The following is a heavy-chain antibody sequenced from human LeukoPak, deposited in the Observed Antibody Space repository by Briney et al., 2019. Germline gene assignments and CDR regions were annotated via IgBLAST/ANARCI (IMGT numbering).Heavy chain of an antibody. Sequence: PGGSLRLSCAASGFTFSSYSMNWVRQAPGKGLEWVSYISSSSSTIYYADSVKGRFTISRDNAKNSLYLQMNSLRAEDTAVYYCARALFYDSSGYYYWGQGTLVTVSS. V-gene: IGHV3-48*01. D-gene: IGHD3-22*01. J-gene: IGHJ4*02. CDR3: ARALFYDSSGYYY. CDR1: GFTFSSYS. CDR2: ISSSSSTI.